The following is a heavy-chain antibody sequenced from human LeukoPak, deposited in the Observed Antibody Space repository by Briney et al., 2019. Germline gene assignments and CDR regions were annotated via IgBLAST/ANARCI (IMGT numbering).Heavy chain of an antibody. CDR3: ARHLDYYGSGTYEY. CDR1: GGSISSYY. Sequence: PSETLSLTCTVSGGSISSYYWSWIRQPPGKGLEWIGYIHSSGYTNYNPSLKSRVTTSIDTSKNQFSLKLSSVTAADTAVYYCARHLDYYGSGTYEYWGQGTLVTVSS. CDR2: IHSSGYT. D-gene: IGHD3-10*01. V-gene: IGHV4-59*08. J-gene: IGHJ4*02.